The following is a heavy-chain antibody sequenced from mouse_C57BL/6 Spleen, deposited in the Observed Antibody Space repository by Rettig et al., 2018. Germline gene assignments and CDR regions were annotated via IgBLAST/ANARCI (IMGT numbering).Heavy chain of an antibody. D-gene: IGHD2-3*01. J-gene: IGHJ4*01. Sequence: ATFTADTSSNTAYMQLSSLTTEDSAIYYCARDGYYGEYAMDYWGQGTSVTVSS. CDR3: ARDGYYGEYAMDY. V-gene: IGHV1-9*01.